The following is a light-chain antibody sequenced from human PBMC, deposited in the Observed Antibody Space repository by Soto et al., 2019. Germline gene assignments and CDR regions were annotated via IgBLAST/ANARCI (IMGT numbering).Light chain of an antibody. CDR1: QNIRYF. V-gene: IGKV1-5*01. Sequence: DIQMTQSPSTLSASVGDRVTITCRASQNIRYFLAWYQQKSGKAPKILIWNASTLESGVPSKFSGSGSGTEFTLTISGLQPDDFATYYCQQYNGYSSWSFGQGTKVDIK. CDR2: NAS. CDR3: QQYNGYSSWS. J-gene: IGKJ1*01.